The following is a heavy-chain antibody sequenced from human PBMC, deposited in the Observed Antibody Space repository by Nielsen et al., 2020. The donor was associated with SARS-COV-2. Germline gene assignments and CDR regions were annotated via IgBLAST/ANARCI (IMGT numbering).Heavy chain of an antibody. J-gene: IGHJ6*02. CDR2: IYYSGST. D-gene: IGHD6-13*01. V-gene: IGHV4-39*07. Sequence: SETLSLTCTVSGGSISSSTYYWGWIRQPPGKGLEWIGNIYYSGSTYYNPSLKSRVTVLVDTSKNQFSLKLSSVTAADTAVYYCARDRVAAAGTAPNYYYYYGMDVWGQGTTVTVSS. CDR3: ARDRVAAAGTAPNYYYYYGMDV. CDR1: GGSISSSTYY.